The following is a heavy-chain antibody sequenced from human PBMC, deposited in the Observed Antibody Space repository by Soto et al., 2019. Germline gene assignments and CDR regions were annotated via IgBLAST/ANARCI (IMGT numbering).Heavy chain of an antibody. Sequence: ASVKVSCKASGYTFKNYGISWERQAPGQGLEWMGWITAYNGNTNFAQKVQGRVTMTTDTSTSTAYMELRSLRSDDTAIYYCARGEGFLDYWGQETQVTVSS. CDR2: ITAYNGNT. J-gene: IGHJ4*02. D-gene: IGHD2-15*01. CDR3: ARGEGFLDY. V-gene: IGHV1-18*01. CDR1: GYTFKNYG.